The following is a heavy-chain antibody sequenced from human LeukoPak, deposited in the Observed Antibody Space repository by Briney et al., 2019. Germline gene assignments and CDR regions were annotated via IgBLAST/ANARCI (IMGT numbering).Heavy chain of an antibody. CDR1: GFSFSSYA. Sequence: GGSLRLSCAASGFSFSSYAMHWVRQAPGKGLEWVSAISGSGGSTYYADSVKGRFTISRDNSKNTLYLQMNSLRAEDTAVYYCAKDQRPITMIVVVLYYFDYWGQGTLVTVSS. V-gene: IGHV3-23*01. J-gene: IGHJ4*02. CDR3: AKDQRPITMIVVVLYYFDY. CDR2: ISGSGGST. D-gene: IGHD3-22*01.